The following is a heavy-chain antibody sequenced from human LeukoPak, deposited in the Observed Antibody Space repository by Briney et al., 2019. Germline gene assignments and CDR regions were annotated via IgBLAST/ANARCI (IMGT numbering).Heavy chain of an antibody. CDR2: IYYSGST. V-gene: IGHV4-39*01. CDR1: GGSISSSSYY. Sequence: PSETLSLTCTVSGGSISSSSYYWGWIRQPPGKGLEWIGSIYYSGSTYYNPSLKSRVTISVDTSKNQFSLKLSSVTAADTAVYYCARQEWAYDSSGYYYWFDPWGQGTLVTVSS. CDR3: ARQEWAYDSSGYYYWFDP. D-gene: IGHD3-22*01. J-gene: IGHJ5*02.